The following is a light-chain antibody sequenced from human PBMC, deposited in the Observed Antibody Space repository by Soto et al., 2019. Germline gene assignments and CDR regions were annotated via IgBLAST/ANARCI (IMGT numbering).Light chain of an antibody. J-gene: IGKJ1*01. V-gene: IGKV3-20*01. CDR2: GAS. CDR1: QSVSSSY. Sequence: EVVMTHSPATLSVSPGERATLSCSASQSVSSSYLAWYQQKPGQAPRLLIYGASSRATGIPDRFSGSGSGTDFTLTISRLEPEDYAVYCCQQYGRSPWTFGQGTKVDNK. CDR3: QQYGRSPWT.